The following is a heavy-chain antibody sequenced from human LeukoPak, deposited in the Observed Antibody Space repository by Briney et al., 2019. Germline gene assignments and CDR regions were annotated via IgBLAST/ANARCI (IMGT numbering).Heavy chain of an antibody. CDR1: GFTFSDYY. V-gene: IGHV3-11*04. CDR3: ARRSTSSRRGFDY. Sequence: GGSLRLSCAASGFTFSDYYMSWIRQAPGKGLEWVSYISSSGNTISYADSVKGRFIISRDNAKNSLYLQMNSLRAEDTAVYYCARRSTSSRRGFDYWGQGTLVTVSS. D-gene: IGHD6-6*01. CDR2: ISSSGNTI. J-gene: IGHJ4*02.